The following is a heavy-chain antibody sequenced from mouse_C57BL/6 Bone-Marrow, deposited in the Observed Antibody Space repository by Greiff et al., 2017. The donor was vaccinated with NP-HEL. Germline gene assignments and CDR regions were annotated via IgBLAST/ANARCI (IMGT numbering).Heavy chain of an antibody. CDR3: ARSHYYGSSYWYFDV. J-gene: IGHJ1*03. V-gene: IGHV1-63*01. CDR1: GYTFTNYW. D-gene: IGHD1-1*01. Sequence: VQLQESGAELVRPGTSVKMSCKASGYTFTNYWIGWAKQRPGHGLEWIGDIYPGGGYTNYNEKFKGKATLTADKSSSTAYMQFSSLTSEDSAIYYGARSHYYGSSYWYFDVWGTGTTVTVSS. CDR2: IYPGGGYT.